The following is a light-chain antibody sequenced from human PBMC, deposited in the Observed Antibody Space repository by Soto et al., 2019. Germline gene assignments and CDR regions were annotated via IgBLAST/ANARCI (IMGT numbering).Light chain of an antibody. J-gene: IGKJ2*01. CDR3: QHYSSYT. CDR1: QSISSR. Sequence: DIQMTQSPSTLSASVGDRVTITCRASQSISSRLAWYQQKPGKAPKLLLYKASSVESGVPSRVSGRGSGTESTITISRLQPDVFANYYWQHYSSYTFGQGTKLEIK. V-gene: IGKV1-5*03. CDR2: KAS.